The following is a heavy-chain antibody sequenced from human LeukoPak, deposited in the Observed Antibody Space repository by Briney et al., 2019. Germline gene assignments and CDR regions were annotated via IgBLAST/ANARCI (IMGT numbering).Heavy chain of an antibody. D-gene: IGHD2-8*01. Sequence: PGGSLRLSCAASGFTFSSYWMHWVRQAPGKGLEWVSAISGSGGSTYYADSVKGRFTISRDNSKNTLYLQMNSLRAEDTAVYYCAKEPNIVLMVYATFDYWGQGTLVTVSS. CDR2: ISGSGGST. J-gene: IGHJ4*02. CDR1: GFTFSSYW. V-gene: IGHV3-23*01. CDR3: AKEPNIVLMVYATFDY.